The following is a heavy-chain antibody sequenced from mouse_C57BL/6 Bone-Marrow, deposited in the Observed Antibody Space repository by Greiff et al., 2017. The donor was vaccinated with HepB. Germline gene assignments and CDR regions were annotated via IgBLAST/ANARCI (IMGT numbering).Heavy chain of an antibody. CDR1: GFTFSSYG. V-gene: IGHV5-6*01. J-gene: IGHJ4*01. Sequence: EVQLVESGGDLVKPGGSLKLSCAASGFTFSSYGMSWVRQTPDKRLEWVATISSGGSYTYYPDSVKGRFTISRDNAKNTLYLQMSSLKSEDTAMYYCAREDYYGSVDYWGQGTSVTVSS. D-gene: IGHD1-1*01. CDR3: AREDYYGSVDY. CDR2: ISSGGSYT.